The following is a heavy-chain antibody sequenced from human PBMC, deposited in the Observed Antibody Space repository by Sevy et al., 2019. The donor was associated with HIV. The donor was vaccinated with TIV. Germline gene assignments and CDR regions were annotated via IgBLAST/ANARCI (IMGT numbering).Heavy chain of an antibody. Sequence: SETLSLTCSVSGGSIRSTSYYWGWIRQPPGKGLEWIASFDYAGTTYYTPALKSRVTISGDMSKNQFSLKLKSVTVADTAFYYCARDGRGDYAGGFDSWGQGTLVTVSS. D-gene: IGHD4-17*01. J-gene: IGHJ5*01. CDR3: ARDGRGDYAGGFDS. CDR2: FDYAGTT. CDR1: GGSIRSTSYY. V-gene: IGHV4-39*02.